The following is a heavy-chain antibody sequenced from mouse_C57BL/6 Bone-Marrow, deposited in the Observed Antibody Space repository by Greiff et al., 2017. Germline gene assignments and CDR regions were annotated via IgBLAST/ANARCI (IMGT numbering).Heavy chain of an antibody. CDR3: ARGLNYYGSSPWYFDV. V-gene: IGHV1-54*01. J-gene: IGHJ1*03. CDR2: INPGSGGT. Sequence: QVQLQQSGAELVRPGTSVKVSCKASGYAFTNYLIEWVKQRPGQGLEWIGVINPGSGGTNYNEKLKGKATLTADKSSSTAYMQLSSLTSEDSAVYFCARGLNYYGSSPWYFDVWGTGTTVTVSS. CDR1: GYAFTNYL. D-gene: IGHD1-1*01.